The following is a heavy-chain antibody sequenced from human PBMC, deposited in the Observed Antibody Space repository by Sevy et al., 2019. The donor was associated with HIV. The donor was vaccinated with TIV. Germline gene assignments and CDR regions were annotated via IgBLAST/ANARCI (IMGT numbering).Heavy chain of an antibody. Sequence: GESLKISCAASGFTFSSYSMNWVRQAPGKGLEWVSYISSSSSTIYYADSVKGRFTISRDKAKNSLYLQMNSLRDEDTAVYYCAREPFGIAAAGTYDYWGQGTLVTVSS. D-gene: IGHD6-13*01. CDR1: GFTFSSYS. V-gene: IGHV3-48*02. J-gene: IGHJ4*02. CDR2: ISSSSSTI. CDR3: AREPFGIAAAGTYDY.